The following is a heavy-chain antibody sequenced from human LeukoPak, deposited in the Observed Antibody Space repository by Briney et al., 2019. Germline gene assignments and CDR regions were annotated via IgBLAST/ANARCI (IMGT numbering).Heavy chain of an antibody. D-gene: IGHD5-18*01. CDR2: ISYDGSNK. CDR3: ARDTAMASDY. CDR1: GFTFSSYA. V-gene: IGHV3-30-3*01. Sequence: GSLRLSCAASGFTFSSYAMHWVRQAPGKGLEWVAVISYDGSNKYYADSVKGRFTISRDNSKNTQYLQMNSLRAEDTAVYYCARDTAMASDYWGQGTLVTVSS. J-gene: IGHJ4*02.